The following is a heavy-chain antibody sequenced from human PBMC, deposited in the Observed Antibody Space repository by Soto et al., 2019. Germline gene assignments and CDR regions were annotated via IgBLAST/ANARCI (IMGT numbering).Heavy chain of an antibody. CDR2: IYHSGST. Sequence: SESLSLTCTVSGGSISSGDDYWSWIRQPPGKGLEWIGYIYHSGSTYYNPSLKSRVTISVDTSKNQFSLKLTSVTAADTAVYYCARDKITGLFDYWGQGTLVTVSS. J-gene: IGHJ4*02. V-gene: IGHV4-30-4*01. D-gene: IGHD2-8*02. CDR3: ARDKITGLFDY. CDR1: GGSISSGDDY.